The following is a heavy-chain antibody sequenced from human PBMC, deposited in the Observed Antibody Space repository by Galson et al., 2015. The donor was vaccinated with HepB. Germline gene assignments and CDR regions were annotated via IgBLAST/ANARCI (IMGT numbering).Heavy chain of an antibody. J-gene: IGHJ4*02. CDR2: INPISGTA. Sequence: SVKVSCKASGGTFSSYVISWVRQAPGQGLEWMGGINPISGTANYAQKFQGRVTITADESTSTAYMELSSLRSEDTAVYYCARGAYYDFWSDYYPRSRGGTLDYWGQGTLVTVSS. CDR3: ARGAYYDFWSDYYPRSRGGTLDY. CDR1: GGTFSSYV. D-gene: IGHD3-3*01. V-gene: IGHV1-69*13.